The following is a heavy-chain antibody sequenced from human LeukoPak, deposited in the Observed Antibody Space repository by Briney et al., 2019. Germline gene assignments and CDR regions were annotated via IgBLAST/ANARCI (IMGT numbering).Heavy chain of an antibody. CDR2: INWNGGST. D-gene: IGHD3-16*02. CDR3: ARDSEVRLRLGELSLFDY. J-gene: IGHJ4*02. V-gene: IGHV3-20*04. CDR1: GFTFDDYG. Sequence: PGGSLRLSWAASGFTFDDYGMSWVRQAPGKGLEWVSGINWNGGSTGYADSVKGRFTISRDNAKNSLYLQMNSLRAEDTALYYCARDSEVRLRLGELSLFDYWGQGTLVTVSS.